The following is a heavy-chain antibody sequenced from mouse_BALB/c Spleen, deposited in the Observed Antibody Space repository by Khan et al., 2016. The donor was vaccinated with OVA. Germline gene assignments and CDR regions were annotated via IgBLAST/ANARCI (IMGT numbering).Heavy chain of an antibody. CDR2: INTYTGEP. V-gene: IGHV9-3-1*01. CDR1: GYTFTNYG. J-gene: IGHJ4*01. Sequence: QIQLVQSGPELKKPGETVKISCKASGYTFTNYGMNWMKQAPGKGLKWMGWINTYTGEPTYADDFKGRFAFSLETSASTAYLQINNLKNEDTATXFCARPPYFSYVMAYWGQGTSVTVSS. CDR3: ARPPYFSYVMAY. D-gene: IGHD2-10*01.